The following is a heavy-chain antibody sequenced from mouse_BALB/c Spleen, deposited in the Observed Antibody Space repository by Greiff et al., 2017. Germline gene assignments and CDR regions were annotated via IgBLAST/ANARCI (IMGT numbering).Heavy chain of an antibody. CDR3: NAGITKAMDY. J-gene: IGHJ4*01. V-gene: IGHV14-4*02. D-gene: IGHD2-4*01. Sequence: EVQVVESGAELVRSGASVKLSCTASGFNIKDYYMHWVKQRPEQGLEWIGWIDPENGDTEYAPKFQGKATMTADTSSNTAYLQLSSLTSEDTAVYYCNAGITKAMDYWGQGTSVTVSS. CDR1: GFNIKDYY. CDR2: IDPENGDT.